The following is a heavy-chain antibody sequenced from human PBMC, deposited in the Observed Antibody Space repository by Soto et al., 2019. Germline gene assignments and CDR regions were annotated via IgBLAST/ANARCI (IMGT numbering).Heavy chain of an antibody. Sequence: SETLSLTCSVSGGSISTYYCNWIRQPAGKGLEWIGYIYYSGSTNYNPSLKSRVNISVDTSKNQFSLKLSSVTAADTAVYYCATVPTYYYDRSGYANAFDMWGQGTMVTVS. CDR3: ATVPTYYYDRSGYANAFDM. V-gene: IGHV4-59*12. CDR2: IYYSGST. J-gene: IGHJ3*02. CDR1: GGSISTYY. D-gene: IGHD3-22*01.